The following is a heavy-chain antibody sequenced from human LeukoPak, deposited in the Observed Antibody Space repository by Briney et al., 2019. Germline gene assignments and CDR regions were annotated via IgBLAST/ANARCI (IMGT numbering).Heavy chain of an antibody. Sequence: SETLSLTCTVSGGSISSYYWSWIRQPAGKGLEWIGRIYTSGSTNYNPSLKSRVTMSVDTSKNQFSLKLSSVTAADTAVYYCARSRGYCSGGSCHYYDYWGQGTLVTVSS. D-gene: IGHD2-15*01. V-gene: IGHV4-4*07. CDR1: GGSISSYY. CDR2: IYTSGST. CDR3: ARSRGYCSGGSCHYYDY. J-gene: IGHJ4*02.